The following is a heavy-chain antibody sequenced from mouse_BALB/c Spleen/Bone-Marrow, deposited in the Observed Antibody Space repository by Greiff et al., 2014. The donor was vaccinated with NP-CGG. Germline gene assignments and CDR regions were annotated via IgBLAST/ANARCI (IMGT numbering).Heavy chain of an antibody. D-gene: IGHD3-3*01. Sequence: EVQLQQSGRGLVQPGGSRKLSCAASGFTFSSFGMHWVRQAPEKGLEWVAYISSGSSTIYYADTMKGRFTISRDNPKNTLFLQMASLRSEDTAMYYCTRSGTLGSMDYWGQGTSVTVSS. J-gene: IGHJ4*01. CDR1: GFTFSSFG. CDR3: TRSGTLGSMDY. CDR2: ISSGSSTI. V-gene: IGHV5-17*02.